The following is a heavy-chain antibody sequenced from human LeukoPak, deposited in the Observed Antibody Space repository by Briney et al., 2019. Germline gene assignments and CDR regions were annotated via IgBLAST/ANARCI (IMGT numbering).Heavy chain of an antibody. CDR2: IQYDGSNK. V-gene: IGHV3-30*02. D-gene: IGHD5-18*01. Sequence: GGSLRLSCAASGFTFSSYGIHWVRQAPGKGLGWVTFIQYDGSNKYADSVKGRFTISRDNSKNVVYLQMNSLRAEDTALYYCAKSSSRLDTSSFEYWGQGTLVTVSS. CDR1: GFTFSSYG. CDR3: AKSSSRLDTSSFEY. J-gene: IGHJ4*02.